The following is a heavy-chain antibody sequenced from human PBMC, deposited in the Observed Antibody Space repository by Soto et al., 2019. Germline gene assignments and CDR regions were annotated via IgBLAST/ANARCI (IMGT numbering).Heavy chain of an antibody. D-gene: IGHD4-17*01. CDR1: GYTFTSYG. J-gene: IGHJ6*03. CDR2: ISAYNGNT. CDR3: ARGSTVTTRYYYYMDV. Sequence: ASVKVSCKASGYTFTSYGISWVRQAPGQGLEWMGWISAYNGNTNYAQKLQGRVTMTTDTSTSTAYMELRSLRSDDTAVYYCARGSTVTTRYYYYMDVWGKGTTVTVSS. V-gene: IGHV1-18*01.